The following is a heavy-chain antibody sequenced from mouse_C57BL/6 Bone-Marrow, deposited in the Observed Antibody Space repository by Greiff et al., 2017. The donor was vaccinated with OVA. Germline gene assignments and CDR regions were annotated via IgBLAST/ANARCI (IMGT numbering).Heavy chain of an antibody. J-gene: IGHJ3*01. CDR3: ASFYYALAY. CDR1: GYSFTGYY. Sequence: VQLQQSGPELVKPGASVKLSCKASGYSFTGYYMNWVKQSPEQSLEWIGEINPSTGGNTYNQKFKAKATLTVDTSSSTAYMQLKSLTSEDYAVYYCASFYYALAYWGQGTLVTVSA. D-gene: IGHD2-1*01. CDR2: INPSTGGN. V-gene: IGHV1-42*01.